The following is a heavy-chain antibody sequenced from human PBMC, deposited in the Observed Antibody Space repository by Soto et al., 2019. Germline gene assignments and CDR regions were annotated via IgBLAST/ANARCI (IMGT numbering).Heavy chain of an antibody. J-gene: IGHJ4*02. V-gene: IGHV4-31*03. D-gene: IGHD6-13*01. CDR1: GVSIPRGDYY. CDR3: ARARRYSSSGYYFDS. CDR2: IYYSGRN. Sequence: TLYVTCTFSGVSIPRGDYYWSWIRQHPGKGLHWIGHIYYSGRNSYDPSLKSRLTISVDTSKNQFSVKLTSGTAADTAVYYCARARRYSSSGYYFDSWGQGTLVTVSS.